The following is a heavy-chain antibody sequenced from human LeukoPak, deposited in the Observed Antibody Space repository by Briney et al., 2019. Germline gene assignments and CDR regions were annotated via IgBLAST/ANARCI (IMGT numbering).Heavy chain of an antibody. CDR2: IYHSGST. CDR3: ARAARGALYYYYYMDV. Sequence: SETLSLTCAVSGYSISSGYYWGWIRQPPGKGLEWIGSIYHSGSTYYNPSLKSRVTISVDTSKNQFSLKLSSVTAADTAVYYCARAARGALYYYYYMDVWGKGTTVTVSS. V-gene: IGHV4-38-2*01. D-gene: IGHD1-26*01. J-gene: IGHJ6*03. CDR1: GYSISSGYY.